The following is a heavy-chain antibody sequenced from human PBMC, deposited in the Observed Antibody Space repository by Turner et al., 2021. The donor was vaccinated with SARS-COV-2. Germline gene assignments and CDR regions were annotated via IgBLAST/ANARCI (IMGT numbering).Heavy chain of an antibody. V-gene: IGHV1-69*01. J-gene: IGHJ4*02. CDR2: IIPIFGTA. D-gene: IGHD3-22*01. Sequence: QVQLVQSGAEVKKPGSSVKVYCQSSGGTFSSYAIIWLRQAPGQGLGWMGGIIPIFGTANYAQKFQGRVTITADESTSTAYMELSSLRSEDTAVYYCARVGHYDSSGYYLDYWGQGTLVTVSS. CDR3: ARVGHYDSSGYYLDY. CDR1: GGTFSSYA.